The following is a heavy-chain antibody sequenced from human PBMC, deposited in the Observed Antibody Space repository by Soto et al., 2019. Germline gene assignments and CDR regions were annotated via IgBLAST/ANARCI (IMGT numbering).Heavy chain of an antibody. CDR2: IIPIFGTA. J-gene: IGHJ6*02. Sequence: SVKVSCKASGGTFSSYAISWVRQAPGQGLEWMGGIIPIFGTANYAQKFQGRVTITADESTSTAYMELSSLRSEDTAVYYCARDSGSSALYYYYGMDVWGQGTTVTVS. CDR3: ARDSGSSALYYYYGMDV. CDR1: GGTFSSYA. V-gene: IGHV1-69*13. D-gene: IGHD2-2*01.